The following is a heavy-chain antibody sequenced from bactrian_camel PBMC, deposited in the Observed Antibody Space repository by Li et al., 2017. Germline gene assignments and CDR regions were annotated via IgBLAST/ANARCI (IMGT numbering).Heavy chain of an antibody. CDR3: NVGLCGTWPPGQDNY. Sequence: DVQLVESGGGSVQAGGSLRLSCATSGDTDNLDYMGWYRDAPGKGRELVSSLYANGGTYYHDSVKGRFAFAQANVENTNAVTLEMNSLKPEDTATYFCNVGLCGTWPPGQDNYWGHGTQVTVS. CDR2: LYANGGT. D-gene: IGHD2*01. V-gene: IGHV3S10*01. CDR1: GDTDNLDY. J-gene: IGHJ4*01.